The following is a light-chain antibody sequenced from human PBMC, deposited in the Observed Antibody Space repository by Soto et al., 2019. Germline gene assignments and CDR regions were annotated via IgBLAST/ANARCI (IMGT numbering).Light chain of an antibody. CDR2: GAS. J-gene: IGKJ1*01. CDR1: QSIGRD. Sequence: EIVMTQSPATLSVSPGERATLSCRASQSIGRDLAWYQKKPGQPPRLLLSGASTRAPGIPARFSGSGSGTEFTITINSLQSEDFAVYYCQQYNDWPRTFGQGTEVEVK. V-gene: IGKV3-15*01. CDR3: QQYNDWPRT.